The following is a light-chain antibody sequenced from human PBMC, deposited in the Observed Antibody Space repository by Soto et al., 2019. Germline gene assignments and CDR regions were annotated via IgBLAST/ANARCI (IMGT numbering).Light chain of an antibody. Sequence: DIQMTQSPSTLSASVGDRVTITCRASQSIGDWLAWYQQKPGKAPKFVIYDASSFESGVPSRFSGSGSGTEFTLTISSLQPDDFATYYCQQYNTYPSFGQGTKLEIK. CDR1: QSIGDW. CDR3: QQYNTYPS. CDR2: DAS. J-gene: IGKJ2*01. V-gene: IGKV1-5*01.